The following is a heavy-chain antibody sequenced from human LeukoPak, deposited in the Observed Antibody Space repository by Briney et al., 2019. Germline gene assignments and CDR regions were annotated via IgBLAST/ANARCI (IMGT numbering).Heavy chain of an antibody. D-gene: IGHD6-19*01. CDR2: VYYSGST. CDR3: ARHPLRRGWYPMKSYYYMDV. Sequence: SETLSLTCTVSGGSISSSSYYWGWIRQPPGKGLEWIGSVYYSGSTYYNPSLKSRVTISVDTSKNQFSLKLSSVTAADTAVYYCARHPLRRGWYPMKSYYYMDVWGKGTTVTISS. CDR1: GGSISSSSYY. V-gene: IGHV4-39*01. J-gene: IGHJ6*03.